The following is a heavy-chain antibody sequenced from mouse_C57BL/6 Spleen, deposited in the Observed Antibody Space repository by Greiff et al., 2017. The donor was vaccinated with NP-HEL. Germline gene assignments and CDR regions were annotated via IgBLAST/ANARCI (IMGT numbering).Heavy chain of an antibody. CDR3: ARDSTEGFAY. V-gene: IGHV5-4*01. CDR2: ISDGGSYT. CDR1: GFTFSSYA. Sequence: EVKLVESGGGLVKPGGSLKLSCAASGFTFSSYAMSWVRQTPEKRLEWVATISDGGSYTYYPDNVKGRFTISRDNAKNNLYLQMSHLKSEDTAMYYCARDSTEGFAYWGQGTLVTVSA. J-gene: IGHJ3*01.